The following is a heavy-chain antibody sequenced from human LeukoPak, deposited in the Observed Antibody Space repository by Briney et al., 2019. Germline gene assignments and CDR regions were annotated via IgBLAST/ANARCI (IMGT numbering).Heavy chain of an antibody. CDR1: GFTVSSNY. D-gene: IGHD6-13*01. CDR3: ARDRGIAAAGANYWYFDL. V-gene: IGHV3-33*08. Sequence: GGSLRLSCAASGFTVSSNYMSWVRQAPGKGLEWVAVIWYDGSNKYYADSVKGRFTISRDNSKNTLYLQMNSLRAEDTAVYYCARDRGIAAAGANYWYFDLWGRGTLVTVSS. CDR2: IWYDGSNK. J-gene: IGHJ2*01.